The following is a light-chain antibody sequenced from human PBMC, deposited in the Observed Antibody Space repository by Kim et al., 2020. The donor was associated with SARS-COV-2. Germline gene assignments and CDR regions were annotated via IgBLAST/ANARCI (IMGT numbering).Light chain of an antibody. CDR2: LNSDGSH. Sequence: QLVLTQSPSASASLGASVKLTCTLSSGHSSYAIAWHQQQPEKGLRYLMKLNSDGSHSKGDGIPDRFSSSSSGAERYLTISSLQSEDEADYYCQTWGTGIRVFGGGTQLTVL. CDR3: QTWGTGIRV. CDR1: SGHSSYA. V-gene: IGLV4-69*01. J-gene: IGLJ3*02.